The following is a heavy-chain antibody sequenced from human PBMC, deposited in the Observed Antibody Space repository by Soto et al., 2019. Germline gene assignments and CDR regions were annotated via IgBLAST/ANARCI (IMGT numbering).Heavy chain of an antibody. CDR3: ARVLRASAYIDDVSGYSRQYWCDP. Sequence: GSLSLTCGVYGGTFSDFAWSGFRQSLWKGLEWIGEINPGAITNYNPSLKTRVTMSLDTANNQFSLKLHSVIAAHTAVYYCARVLRASAYIDDVSGYSRQYWCDPWGPVRLVIV. D-gene: IGHD3-22*01. V-gene: IGHV4-34*01. J-gene: IGHJ5*02. CDR2: INPGAIT. CDR1: GGTFSDFA.